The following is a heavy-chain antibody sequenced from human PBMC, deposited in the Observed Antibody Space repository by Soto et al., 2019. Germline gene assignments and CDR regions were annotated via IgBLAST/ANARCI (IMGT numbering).Heavy chain of an antibody. J-gene: IGHJ4*02. Sequence: EVKLVESGGGLMQPGGSLRLSCAASGFSVGGNPMTWVRQAPGKGLEWVAVIHTGGATFYADPVKGRFTISRDNYKNTVYLQMNSLTVGDTAMYFCARGVNDDSWCQGTLVTVSS. CDR3: ARGVNDDS. CDR2: IHTGGAT. CDR1: GFSVGGNP. D-gene: IGHD1-1*01. V-gene: IGHV3-53*01.